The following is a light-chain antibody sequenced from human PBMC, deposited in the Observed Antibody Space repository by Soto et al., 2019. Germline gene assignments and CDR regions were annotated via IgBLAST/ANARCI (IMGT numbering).Light chain of an antibody. J-gene: IGKJ1*01. CDR2: KAS. CDR3: QQYNSYPWT. Sequence: DIQMTQSPSTLSASVGDRVTITCRASQRISSWLAWYQQKPGNAPKLLIYKASSLESGIPSRFSGSGSGTEFTLTISSLQPDDFATYYCQQYNSYPWTFGQGTKVEIK. V-gene: IGKV1-5*03. CDR1: QRISSW.